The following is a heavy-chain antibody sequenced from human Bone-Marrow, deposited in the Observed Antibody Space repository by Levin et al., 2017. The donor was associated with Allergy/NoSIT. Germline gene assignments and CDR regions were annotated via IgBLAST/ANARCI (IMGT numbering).Heavy chain of an antibody. CDR1: GFTFSSYW. J-gene: IGHJ4*02. D-gene: IGHD3-22*01. CDR2: IKQDGSEK. Sequence: SCAASGFTFSSYWMSWVRQAPGKGLEWVANIKQDGSEKYYVDSVKGRFTISRDNAKNSLYLQMNSLRAEDTAVYYCARTPPDYYDSSGYLGGPDDYWGQGTLVTVSS. CDR3: ARTPPDYYDSSGYLGGPDDY. V-gene: IGHV3-7*03.